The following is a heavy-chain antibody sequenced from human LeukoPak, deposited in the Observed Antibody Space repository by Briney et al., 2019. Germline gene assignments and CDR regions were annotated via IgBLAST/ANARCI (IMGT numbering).Heavy chain of an antibody. CDR3: ARDGLAAAGKSLNWFDP. J-gene: IGHJ5*02. Sequence: PSETLSLTCTVSGGSISSSSYYWGWIRQPPGKGLEWIGSIYYSGSTYYNPSLKSRVTISVDTSKNQFSLKLSSVTAADTAVYYCARDGLAAAGKSLNWFDPWGQGTLVTVSS. CDR2: IYYSGST. D-gene: IGHD6-13*01. CDR1: GGSISSSSYY. V-gene: IGHV4-39*07.